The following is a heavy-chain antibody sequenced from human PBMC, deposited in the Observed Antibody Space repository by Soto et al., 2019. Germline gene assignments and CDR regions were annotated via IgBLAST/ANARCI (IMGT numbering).Heavy chain of an antibody. J-gene: IGHJ4*02. V-gene: IGHV3-23*01. D-gene: IGHD6-19*01. CDR2: ISGSGGST. CDR3: AKVFYSSGWGPTGH. CDR1: GFTFSSYA. Sequence: EMQLLESGGGLVQPGGSLRLSCAASGFTFSSYAMSWVRQAPGKGLKWVSAISGSGGSTYYADSVKGRFTISRDNSKNTLYLQMNSLRAEDTAVYYCAKVFYSSGWGPTGHWGQGTLVTVSS.